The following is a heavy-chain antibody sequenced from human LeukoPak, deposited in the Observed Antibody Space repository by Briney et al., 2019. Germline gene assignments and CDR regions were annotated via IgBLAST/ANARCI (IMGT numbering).Heavy chain of an antibody. D-gene: IGHD6-13*01. CDR1: SGFISSSY. Sequence: SETLSLTCTVSSGFISSSYWSWIRQPPGKGLEGIGYIYHSATTNYSPSLKSRVTISLETSKNQFSLKLSSVTAADTAVYYCARMAAAGPFDYWGQGTLVTVSS. CDR3: ARMAAAGPFDY. V-gene: IGHV4-59*08. CDR2: IYHSATT. J-gene: IGHJ4*02.